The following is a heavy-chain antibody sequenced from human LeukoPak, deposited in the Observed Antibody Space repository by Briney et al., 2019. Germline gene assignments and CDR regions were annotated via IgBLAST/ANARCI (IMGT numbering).Heavy chain of an antibody. V-gene: IGHV4-59*01. D-gene: IGHD3-10*01. CDR1: GGSISSYY. CDR2: IYYSGST. Sequence: SETLSLTCTVSGGSISSYYWSWIRQPPGKGLEWIGYIYYSGSTNYNPSLKSRVTISVDTSKNQFSLKLSSVTAADTAVYYCARVVRFGELFPFDYWGQGTLVTVSS. J-gene: IGHJ4*02. CDR3: ARVVRFGELFPFDY.